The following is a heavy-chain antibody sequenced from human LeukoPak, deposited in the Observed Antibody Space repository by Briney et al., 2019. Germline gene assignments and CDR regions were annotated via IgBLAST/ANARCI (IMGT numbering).Heavy chain of an antibody. CDR2: IKQDGSAK. V-gene: IGHV3-7*03. Sequence: PGGSLRLSCAASGFTFSRHWMYWVRQAPGKGLEWVANIKQDGSAKPYVDSVKGRFTISRDNAKNSLFLQMNSLRAEDTAVYYCARDNGWSADFWGQETLVTVSS. CDR1: GFTFSRHW. J-gene: IGHJ4*02. D-gene: IGHD2-15*01. CDR3: ARDNGWSADF.